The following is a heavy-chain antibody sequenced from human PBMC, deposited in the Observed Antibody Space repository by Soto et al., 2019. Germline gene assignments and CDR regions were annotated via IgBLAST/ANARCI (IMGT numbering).Heavy chain of an antibody. V-gene: IGHV1-2*02. Sequence: AASVKVSCKASGYTFTGYYMHWVRQAPGQGLEWMGWINPNSGGSNYAQKFQGRVTMTRDTSISTAYMELSRLRSDDTAVYYCARDRGPFLEWLNWFDPWGQGTLVTVSS. J-gene: IGHJ5*02. CDR2: INPNSGGS. CDR1: GYTFTGYY. D-gene: IGHD3-3*02. CDR3: ARDRGPFLEWLNWFDP.